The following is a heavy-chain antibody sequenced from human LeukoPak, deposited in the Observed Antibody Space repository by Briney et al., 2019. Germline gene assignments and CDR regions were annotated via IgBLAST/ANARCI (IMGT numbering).Heavy chain of an antibody. J-gene: IGHJ5*02. D-gene: IGHD6-6*01. V-gene: IGHV4-39*01. Sequence: SETLSLTCTVTGGSISSSSYYWGWIRQPPGKGLEWIGSIYYSGSTYYNPSLKSRVAISVETSKNQFSLKLSSVTAADTAVYYCARRSRGSSSLWFDPWGQGTLVTVSS. CDR3: ARRSRGSSSLWFDP. CDR1: GGSISSSSYY. CDR2: IYYSGST.